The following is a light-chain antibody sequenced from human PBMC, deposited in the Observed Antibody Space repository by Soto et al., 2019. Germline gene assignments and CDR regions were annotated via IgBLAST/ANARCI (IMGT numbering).Light chain of an antibody. V-gene: IGKV1-5*03. CDR3: QQYGSSRVWT. J-gene: IGKJ1*01. CDR2: RAS. CDR1: QTISTW. Sequence: IQMTQSPSTLSASLGDRVTITCRASQTISTWLAWYQQKPGKAPKLFIYRASSLESGVPSRFSGSGSGTDFTLTISRLEHEDFAVYYCQQYGSSRVWTFGQGTKVDIK.